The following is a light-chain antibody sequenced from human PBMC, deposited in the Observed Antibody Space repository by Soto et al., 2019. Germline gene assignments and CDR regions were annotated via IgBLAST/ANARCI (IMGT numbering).Light chain of an antibody. J-gene: IGKJ5*01. V-gene: IGKV3-15*01. CDR2: GSS. CDR3: QQYSNWPPAIT. Sequence: EIGLTQSPATLSVSPGERATLSCRATETVSTNLAWFQRKAGQPPRLLIYGSSTRATGVPDRFSGSGSGTEFALIISSLQSEDVVVYYCQQYSNWPPAITFGQGTRLEIK. CDR1: ETVSTN.